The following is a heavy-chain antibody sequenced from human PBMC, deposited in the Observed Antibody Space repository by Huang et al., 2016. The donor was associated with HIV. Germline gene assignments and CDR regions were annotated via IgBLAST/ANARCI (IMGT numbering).Heavy chain of an antibody. CDR3: MNREMTTAY. Sequence: QVRLVESGGGVVQPGRSQTLSCAASGFIFRNFVMHWVRQAPGKGLEWVGGISYDGSTIEYGDSVKGRFTISRDNSKSTLYLRMNSLRREDTAIYYCMNREMTTAYWGQGTLVTVSS. CDR2: ISYDGSTI. CDR1: GFIFRNFV. D-gene: IGHD1-1*01. J-gene: IGHJ4*02. V-gene: IGHV3-30*18.